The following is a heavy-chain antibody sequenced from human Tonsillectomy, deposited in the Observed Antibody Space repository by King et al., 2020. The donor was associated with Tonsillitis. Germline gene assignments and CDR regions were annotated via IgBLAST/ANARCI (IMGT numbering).Heavy chain of an antibody. Sequence: VQLVESGGGLVQPGGSLRLSCAASGFTFSTYWMTWVRQAPGKGLEWVANIKQDGSEKYYVDSVKGRFTISRDNAKNSLYLQMNSLRAEDTAVYYCASYYGSSGSSGFDYWGQGTLVTVSS. CDR2: IKQDGSEK. CDR3: ASYYGSSGSSGFDY. D-gene: IGHD3-22*01. CDR1: GFTFSTYW. V-gene: IGHV3-7*01. J-gene: IGHJ4*02.